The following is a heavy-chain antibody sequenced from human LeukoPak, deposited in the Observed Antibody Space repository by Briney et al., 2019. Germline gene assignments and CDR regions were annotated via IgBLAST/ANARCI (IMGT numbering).Heavy chain of an antibody. V-gene: IGHV1-8*01. CDR1: GYTFTSYD. CDR2: MNPNSGNT. J-gene: IGHJ4*02. CDR3: ARGLRMKVVPAAISLGY. Sequence: ASVKVSCKASGYTFTSYDINWVRQATGQGLEWMGWMNPNSGNTGYAQKFQGRVTMTRNTSISTAYMELSSLRSEDTAVYYCARGLRMKVVPAAISLGYWGQGTLVTVSS. D-gene: IGHD2-2*01.